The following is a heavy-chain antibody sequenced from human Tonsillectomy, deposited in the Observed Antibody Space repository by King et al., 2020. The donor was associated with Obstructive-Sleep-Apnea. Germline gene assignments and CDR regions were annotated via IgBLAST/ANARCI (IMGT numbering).Heavy chain of an antibody. V-gene: IGHV3-64D*06. CDR2: ISSNGGST. J-gene: IGHJ4*02. D-gene: IGHD1-26*01. CDR3: VKDNGSGTQFDY. Sequence: VQLVESGGGLVQPGGSLRLSCSASGFTFSSYAMHWVRQAPGKGLEYVLAISSNGGSTYYADSVKGRFTISRDNSKNTLYLQMSSLRAEDTAVYYCVKDNGSGTQFDYWGQGTLVTVSS. CDR1: GFTFSSYA.